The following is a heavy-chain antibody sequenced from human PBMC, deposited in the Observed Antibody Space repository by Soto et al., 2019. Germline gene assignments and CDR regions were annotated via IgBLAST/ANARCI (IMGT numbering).Heavy chain of an antibody. Sequence: GASVKVSCKASGYTFTSYYMHWVRQAPGQGLEWMGIINPSGGSTSYAQKFQGRVTMTRDTSTSTVYMGLSSLRSEDTAVYYCARVVHSYSSSWRTGAFDIWGQGTMVTVSS. CDR2: INPSGGST. D-gene: IGHD6-13*01. CDR3: ARVVHSYSSSWRTGAFDI. V-gene: IGHV1-46*03. CDR1: GYTFTSYY. J-gene: IGHJ3*02.